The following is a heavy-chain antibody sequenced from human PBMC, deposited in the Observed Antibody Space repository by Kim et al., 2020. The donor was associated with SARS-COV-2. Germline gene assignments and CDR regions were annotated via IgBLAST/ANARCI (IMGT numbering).Heavy chain of an antibody. Sequence: SGPTLVKPTQTLTLTCTFSGFSLSTSGVGVGWIRQPPGKALEWLALIYWDDDKRYSPSLKSRLTITKDTSKNQVVLTMTNMDPVDTATYYCAHRANTNKLEQGTTVRGWFDPWGQGTLVTVSS. CDR1: GFSLSTSGVG. CDR2: IYWDDDK. CDR3: AHRANTNKLEQGTTVRGWFDP. J-gene: IGHJ5*02. V-gene: IGHV2-5*02. D-gene: IGHD1-1*01.